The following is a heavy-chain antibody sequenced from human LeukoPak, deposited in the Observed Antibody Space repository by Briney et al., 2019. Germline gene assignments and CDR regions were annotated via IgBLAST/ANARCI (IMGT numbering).Heavy chain of an antibody. D-gene: IGHD1-26*01. V-gene: IGHV3-48*02. J-gene: IGHJ4*02. Sequence: GGSLRLSCVASGFTFSSYVMNWVRQAPGKGLEWVSYISSSGSAIYYADSVKGRFTSSRDNAKNSLFLQVNSLRDEDTALYYCATDLVGGTNYWGQGILVTVSS. CDR3: ATDLVGGTNY. CDR1: GFTFSSYV. CDR2: ISSSGSAI.